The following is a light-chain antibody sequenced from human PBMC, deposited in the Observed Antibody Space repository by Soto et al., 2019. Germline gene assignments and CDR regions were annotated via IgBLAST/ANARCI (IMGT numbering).Light chain of an antibody. CDR3: VLLYGGAWV. CDR2: RTS. Sequence: QAVVTQEPSLTVSPGGTVTLTCALTTGAVTSDYYPNWFQRKPGQALRTLIYRTSNKHSWAPARFSGSLLGGKAALTLSGVQPEDEADYYCVLLYGGAWVFGGGTKLTVL. J-gene: IGLJ2*01. V-gene: IGLV7-43*01. CDR1: TGAVTSDYY.